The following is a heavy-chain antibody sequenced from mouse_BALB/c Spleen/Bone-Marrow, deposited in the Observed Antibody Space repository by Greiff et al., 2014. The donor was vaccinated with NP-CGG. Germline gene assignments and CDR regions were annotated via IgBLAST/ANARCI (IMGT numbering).Heavy chain of an antibody. CDR2: IWSGGSK. D-gene: IGHD3-1*01. CDR1: GFSLTTYC. J-gene: IGHJ2*01. CDR3: TGNHRGDFSDY. V-gene: IGHV2-2*02. Sequence: VQLQQSGPGLVQPSQSLSITCTVSGFSLTTYCVHWVRQSPGKGLEWLGVIWSGGSKDYNTAFITRLSISKKNSKSEVFFKMNRPQASDTAIYCCTGNHRGDFSDYWGQGTTVTVSS.